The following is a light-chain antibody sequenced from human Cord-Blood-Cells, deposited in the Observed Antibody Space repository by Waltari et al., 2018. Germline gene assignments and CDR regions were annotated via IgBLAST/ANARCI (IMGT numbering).Light chain of an antibody. J-gene: IGKJ2*01. CDR2: DAS. CDR3: QQRSNWYT. CDR1: QSVCSY. Sequence: EIVLTQPPATLSLSPGERATLSCRASQSVCSYLAWYQQKPGQAPRLLIYDASNKATGIPARFSGSGSGTDFTLTISSLEPEDCAVYYCQQRSNWYTFGQGTKREIK. V-gene: IGKV3-11*01.